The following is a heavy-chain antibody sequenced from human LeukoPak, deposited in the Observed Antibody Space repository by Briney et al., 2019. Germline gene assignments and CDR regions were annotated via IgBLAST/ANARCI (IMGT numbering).Heavy chain of an antibody. D-gene: IGHD3-10*01. J-gene: IGHJ4*02. CDR2: IYPGDSDT. CDR1: GYSFTSYW. V-gene: IGHV5-51*01. Sequence: GESLKISCKGSGYSFTSYWIGWVRQMPGKGLEWMGIIYPGDSDTRYSPSFQGQVTISADKSISTAYLQWSSLKASDTAMYYCAGTYYYGSGSYQFDYWGQGTLVTVSS. CDR3: AGTYYYGSGSYQFDY.